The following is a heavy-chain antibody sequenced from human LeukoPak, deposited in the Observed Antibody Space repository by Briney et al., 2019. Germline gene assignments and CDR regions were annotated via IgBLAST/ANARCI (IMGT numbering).Heavy chain of an antibody. D-gene: IGHD3-10*01. CDR2: IYPGDSDT. J-gene: IGHJ4*02. CDR1: GYIFTSYW. V-gene: IGHV5-51*01. Sequence: KTGXXLRLSCTGSGYIFTSYWIGWVRQMPGKGMEWMGIIYPGDSDTIYSPSFQGQVTISADKSISTAYLQWSSLKASDTAMYYCARLVRGVYVDYWGQGTLVTVSS. CDR3: ARLVRGVYVDY.